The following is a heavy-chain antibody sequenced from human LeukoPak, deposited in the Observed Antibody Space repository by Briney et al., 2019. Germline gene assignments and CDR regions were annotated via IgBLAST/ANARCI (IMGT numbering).Heavy chain of an antibody. V-gene: IGHV3-23*01. Sequence: GGSLRLSCAASGFPFSSHGMSWVRQAPGKGPEWVSSISSGSDYTFYADSVRGRFTIFRDNSKNTLYLQMNSLRAEDTAVYYCAKGYCSSISCYADYWGQGTLVTVSS. J-gene: IGHJ4*02. CDR1: GFPFSSHG. CDR3: AKGYCSSISCYADY. D-gene: IGHD2-2*01. CDR2: ISSGSDYT.